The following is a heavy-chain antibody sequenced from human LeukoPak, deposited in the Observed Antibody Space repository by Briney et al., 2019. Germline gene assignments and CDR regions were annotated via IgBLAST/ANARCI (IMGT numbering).Heavy chain of an antibody. J-gene: IGHJ6*03. V-gene: IGHV1-18*01. D-gene: IGHD5-18*01. CDR3: ARDGYSGYSYGEGYYYYYMDV. CDR1: GYTFTSYG. CDR2: ISAYTGNT. Sequence: ASVKVSCKASGYTFTSYGISWVRQAPGQGLEWMGWISAYTGNTNYAQTLHGRVTITTDTSTSTAYMELSSLRCGDPAVYYCARDGYSGYSYGEGYYYYYMDVWGKGTTVTVS.